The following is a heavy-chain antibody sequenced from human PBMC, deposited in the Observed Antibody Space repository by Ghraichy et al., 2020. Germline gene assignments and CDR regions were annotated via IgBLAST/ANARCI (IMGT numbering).Heavy chain of an antibody. J-gene: IGHJ4*02. CDR2: IYYSGST. V-gene: IGHV4-39*01. Sequence: LSLTCTVSGGSISSSSYYWGWIRQPPGKGLEWIGSIYYSGSTYYNPSLKSRVTISVDTSKNQFSLKLSSVTAADTAVYYCARLSVAGYYFDYWGQGTLVTVSS. CDR3: ARLSVAGYYFDY. CDR1: GGSISSSSYY. D-gene: IGHD6-19*01.